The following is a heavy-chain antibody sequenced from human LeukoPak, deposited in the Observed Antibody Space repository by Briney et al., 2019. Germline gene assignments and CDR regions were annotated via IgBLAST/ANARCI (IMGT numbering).Heavy chain of an antibody. V-gene: IGHV4-59*01. CDR2: IYYSGST. Sequence: SETLSLTCAVSGGSISSYYWNWIRQPPGKGLEWIGYIYYSGSTNYNPSLKSRVTISVDTSKNQFSLKLSSVTAADTAVYYCAREVSSSWYVYWFDPWGQGTLVTVSS. J-gene: IGHJ5*02. CDR1: GGSISSYY. D-gene: IGHD6-13*01. CDR3: AREVSSSWYVYWFDP.